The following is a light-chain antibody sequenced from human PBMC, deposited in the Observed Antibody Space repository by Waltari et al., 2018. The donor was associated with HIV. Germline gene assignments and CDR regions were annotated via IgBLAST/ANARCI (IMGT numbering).Light chain of an antibody. CDR1: SSNIGTGSD. CDR3: QQSYTIPLT. V-gene: IGLV1-40*01. J-gene: IGLJ2*01. CDR2: GNS. Sequence: QSALTQPPSVSGAPGQRVTISCTGTSSNIGTGSDVHWYQQLPGTAPKLLIYGNSYRPSGVPDRFIGSGSGTDFTLTITDVQAADVATYYCQQSYTIPLTFGGGTK.